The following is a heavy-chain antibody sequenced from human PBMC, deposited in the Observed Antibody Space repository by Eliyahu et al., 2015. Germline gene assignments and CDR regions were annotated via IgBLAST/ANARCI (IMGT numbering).Heavy chain of an antibody. CDR3: ARRTYYYGDHFLDY. CDR1: GFSLSTSGVG. J-gene: IGHJ4*02. CDR2: IYWDDDK. D-gene: IGHD4-17*01. V-gene: IGHV2-5*02. Sequence: QITLKESDPTLVKPTQTLTLTCTFSGFSLSTSGVGVAWIRQPPGKALEWLALIYWDDDKRYSPSLKSRLTITKDTSKNQVVLTMTNMGPVDTATYYCARRTYYYGDHFLDYWGQGTLVTVSS.